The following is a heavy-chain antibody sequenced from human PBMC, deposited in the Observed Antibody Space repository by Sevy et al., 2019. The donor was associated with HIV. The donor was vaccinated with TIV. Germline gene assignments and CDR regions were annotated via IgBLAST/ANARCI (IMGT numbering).Heavy chain of an antibody. D-gene: IGHD3-10*01. CDR3: AKDIPGYSGFDH. V-gene: IGHV3-43*01. J-gene: IGHJ4*02. Sequence: GGSLRLSCAASGFTFDDYTMHWVRQVPGKGLEWVSLISWDAKKTDYADSVEGGFTVFRDNRKNSPYLQMNSRRREDTALYFCAKDIPGYSGFDHWGQGTLVTVSS. CDR1: GFTFDDYT. CDR2: ISWDAKKT.